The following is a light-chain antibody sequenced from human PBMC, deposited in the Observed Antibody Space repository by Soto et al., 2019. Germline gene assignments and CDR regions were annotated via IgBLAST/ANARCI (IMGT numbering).Light chain of an antibody. CDR3: QQYGSSPWT. CDR2: GAS. CDR1: QSVSSSY. Sequence: EIVLTQSPGTLSLSPGERATLYCRASQSVSSSYLAWYQQKPGQAPRPLIYGASSRAIGIPDRLSGSGSGTDVTLTISRLEPEDFAVYYCQQYGSSPWTFGQGTKVEIK. V-gene: IGKV3-20*01. J-gene: IGKJ1*01.